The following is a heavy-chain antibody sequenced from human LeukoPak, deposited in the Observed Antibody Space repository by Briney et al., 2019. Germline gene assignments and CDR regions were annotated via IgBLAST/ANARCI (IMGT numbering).Heavy chain of an antibody. CDR2: IWYDGSNK. V-gene: IGHV3-33*06. CDR3: AKDAAPDGLYWFDP. D-gene: IGHD6-25*01. Sequence: GGALRLSCAASGFTFSSYGMHWVRQAPGKGLEWVAVIWYDGSNKYYADSVEGRFTISRDNSKNTLYLQMNSLRAEDTAVYYCAKDAAPDGLYWFDPWGQGTLVTVSS. J-gene: IGHJ5*02. CDR1: GFTFSSYG.